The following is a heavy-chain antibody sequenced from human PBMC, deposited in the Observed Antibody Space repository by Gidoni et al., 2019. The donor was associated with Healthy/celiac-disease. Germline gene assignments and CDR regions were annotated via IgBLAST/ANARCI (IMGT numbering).Heavy chain of an antibody. Sequence: EVQLVESGGGLVQPGGSLRLSCSASGFTFSSYAMHWVRQAPGKGLEYVSAISSNGGSTYYADSVKGRFTISRDNSKNTLYLQMSSLRAEDTAVYYCVNGNTAMVDYFDYWGQGTLVTVSS. D-gene: IGHD5-18*01. CDR1: GFTFSSYA. J-gene: IGHJ4*02. CDR2: ISSNGGST. CDR3: VNGNTAMVDYFDY. V-gene: IGHV3-64D*06.